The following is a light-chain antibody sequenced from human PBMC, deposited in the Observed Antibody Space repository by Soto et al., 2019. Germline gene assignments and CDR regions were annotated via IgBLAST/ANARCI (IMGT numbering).Light chain of an antibody. V-gene: IGKV1-8*01. CDR3: QQYYSYPHT. J-gene: IGKJ1*01. CDR1: QGISSY. Sequence: IRMTQSPSSFSASTGDRVTITCRASQGISSYLAWYQQKPGKAPKLLIYAASTLQSGVPSRFSGSGSGTDFTLTISSLQSEDFATYYCQQYYSYPHTFGQGTKVEIK. CDR2: AAS.